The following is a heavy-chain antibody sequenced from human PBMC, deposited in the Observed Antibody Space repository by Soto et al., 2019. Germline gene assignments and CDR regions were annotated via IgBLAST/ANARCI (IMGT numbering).Heavy chain of an antibody. CDR2: ISGSGGST. D-gene: IGHD1-26*01. CDR1: GFTFSSYA. CDR3: ATRTQATPEPIYYYYYMDV. V-gene: IGHV3-23*01. Sequence: GGSLRLSCAASGFTFSSYAMSWVRQAPGKGLEWVSAISGSGGSTYYADSVKGRFTISRDNSKNTLYLQMNSLRAEDTAVYYCATRTQATPEPIYYYYYMDVWGKGTTVTVSS. J-gene: IGHJ6*03.